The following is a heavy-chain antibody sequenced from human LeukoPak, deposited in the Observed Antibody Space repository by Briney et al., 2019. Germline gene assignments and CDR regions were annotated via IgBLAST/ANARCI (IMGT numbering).Heavy chain of an antibody. CDR2: ISYDGSNK. D-gene: IGHD2/OR15-2a*01. Sequence: GGSLRLSCAASGFTFSSYAMHWVRQAPGKGLEWVAVISYDGSNKYYADSVKGRFTISRDNSKNTLSLQMNSLRVEDTAVYYCARGAEYFNALDALDFWGQGTMVTVSS. J-gene: IGHJ3*01. V-gene: IGHV3-30-3*01. CDR1: GFTFSSYA. CDR3: ARGAEYFNALDALDF.